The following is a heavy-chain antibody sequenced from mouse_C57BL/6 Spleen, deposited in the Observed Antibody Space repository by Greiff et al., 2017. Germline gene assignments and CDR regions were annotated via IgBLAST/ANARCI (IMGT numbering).Heavy chain of an antibody. V-gene: IGHV1-82*01. CDR2: IYPGDGDT. CDR3: ARDYSNYFGWFAY. CDR1: GYAFSSSW. Sequence: VQLQQSGPELVKPGASVKISCKASGYAFSSSWMNWVKQRPGKGLEWIGRIYPGDGDTNYNGKFKGKATLTADKSSSTAYMQLSSLTSEDSAVYFCARDYSNYFGWFAYWGQGTLVTVSA. J-gene: IGHJ3*01. D-gene: IGHD2-5*01.